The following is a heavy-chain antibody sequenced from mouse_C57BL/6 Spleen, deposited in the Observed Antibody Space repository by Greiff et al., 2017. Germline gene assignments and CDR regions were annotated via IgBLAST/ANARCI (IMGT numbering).Heavy chain of an antibody. CDR2: IDPNCGGT. Sequence: VQLQQPGAELVKPRASVKLSCKASGYTFTSYWMHWVKQRPGRGLEWLGRIDPNCGGTKYNEQFQSKATLTVDKPSSTAYMQLSSRTSEDAAVYYGSRSGSSGSYAMDYWGQGTSVTVSS. D-gene: IGHD3-2*02. CDR1: GYTFTSYW. V-gene: IGHV1-72*01. CDR3: SRSGSSGSYAMDY. J-gene: IGHJ4*01.